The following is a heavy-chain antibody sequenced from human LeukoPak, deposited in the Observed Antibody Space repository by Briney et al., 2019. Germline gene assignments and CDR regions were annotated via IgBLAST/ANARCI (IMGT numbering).Heavy chain of an antibody. J-gene: IGHJ4*02. Sequence: SETLSLTCTVSGGSISSGSYYWSWIRQPAGKGLEWIGRIYTSGSTNYNPSLKSRVTISVDTSKNQFSLKLSSVTAADTAVYYCAKHYMGSSYNRGCDCWGQGTLVTVSS. V-gene: IGHV4-61*02. CDR2: IYTSGST. CDR3: AKHYMGSSYNRGCDC. D-gene: IGHD3-10*01. CDR1: GGSISSGSYY.